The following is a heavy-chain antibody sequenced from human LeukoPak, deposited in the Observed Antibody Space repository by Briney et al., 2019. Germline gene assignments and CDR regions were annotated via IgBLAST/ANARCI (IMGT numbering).Heavy chain of an antibody. V-gene: IGHV4-4*07. CDR2: MYASGDF. CDR1: GGSIGIYY. Sequence: SETLSLTCTVSGGSIGIYYWTWIRQSAGKGLEWLGRMYASGDFNYNPFLKSRVTMSVDTSKNQFSLNLSSVTAADTAEYYCARGWAPRGQKSCFDYWGRGTLVTVSS. J-gene: IGHJ4*02. CDR3: ARGWAPRGQKSCFDY. D-gene: IGHD1-26*01.